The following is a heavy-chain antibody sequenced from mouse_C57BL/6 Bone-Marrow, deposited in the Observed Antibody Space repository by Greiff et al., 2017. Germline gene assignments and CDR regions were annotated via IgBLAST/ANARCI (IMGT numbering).Heavy chain of an antibody. D-gene: IGHD2-2*01. CDR2: IDPSDSYT. CDR3: LWFFAY. CDR1: GYTFTSYW. Sequence: VQLQQPGAELVKPGASVKLSCKASGYTFTSYWMQWVKQRPGQGLEWIGEIDPSDSYTNYNQKFKGKATLTVDTSSSTAYMQLSSLTSEDSAVYYCLWFFAYGGQGTLVTVSA. J-gene: IGHJ3*01. V-gene: IGHV1-50*01.